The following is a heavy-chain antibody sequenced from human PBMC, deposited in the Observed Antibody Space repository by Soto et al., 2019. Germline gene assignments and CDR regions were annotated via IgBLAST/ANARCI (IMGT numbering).Heavy chain of an antibody. V-gene: IGHV4-38-2*02. CDR2: IYHSGST. Sequence: SETLCLTCAVDDGYFSTYYWGWIRQTPGKGLEWIGSIYHSGSTYYTPSLKSRVTISVDTSKNQFSLKLSSVTAADTAVYYCARESAGYSSSGRAWFDPWGQGTLVTVSS. CDR1: DGYFSTYY. J-gene: IGHJ5*02. CDR3: ARESAGYSSSGRAWFDP. D-gene: IGHD6-13*01.